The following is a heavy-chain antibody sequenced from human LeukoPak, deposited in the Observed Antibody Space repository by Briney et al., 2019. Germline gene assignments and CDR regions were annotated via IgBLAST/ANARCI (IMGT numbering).Heavy chain of an antibody. CDR3: ARETDDFWSGYQGMDV. V-gene: IGHV1-46*01. CDR2: INPSGGST. D-gene: IGHD3-3*01. Sequence: ASVKVSCKASGYTFTSYYMHWVRQAPGQGLGWMGIINPSGGSTSYAQKFQGRVTMTRDTSTSTVYMELSSLRSEDTAVYYCARETDDFWSGYQGMDVWGQGTTVTVSS. CDR1: GYTFTSYY. J-gene: IGHJ6*02.